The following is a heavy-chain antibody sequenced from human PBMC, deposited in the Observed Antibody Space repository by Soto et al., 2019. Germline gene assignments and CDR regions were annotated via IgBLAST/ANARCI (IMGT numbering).Heavy chain of an antibody. CDR1: GYTFTGYY. J-gene: IGHJ6*02. Sequence: GASVKVSCKASGYTFTGYYMHWVRQMPGKGLEWMGIIYPGDSDTRYSPSFQGQVTISADKSISTAYLQWSSLKASDTAMYYCARLSGCSSTSCYTHMDVWGQGTTVTVSS. V-gene: IGHV5-51*01. CDR2: IYPGDSDT. CDR3: ARLSGCSSTSCYTHMDV. D-gene: IGHD2-2*02.